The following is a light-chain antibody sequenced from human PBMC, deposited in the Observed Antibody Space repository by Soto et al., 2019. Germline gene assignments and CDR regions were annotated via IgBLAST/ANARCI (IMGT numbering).Light chain of an antibody. CDR3: QQHYIIPYT. J-gene: IGKJ2*01. Sequence: DIVMTQSPDSLAVSLGERATINCKSSQSVLYSSSNKNYLAWYQRKPGQPPKLLIYWASTRQSGAPDRFSGSGSGTDFTLTISSLQEEDVAVYSCQQHYIIPYTFGQGTKLEIK. CDR1: QSVLYSSSNKNY. V-gene: IGKV4-1*01. CDR2: WAS.